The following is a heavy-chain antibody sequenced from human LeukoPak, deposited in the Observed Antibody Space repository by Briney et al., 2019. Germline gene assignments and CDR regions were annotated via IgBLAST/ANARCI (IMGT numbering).Heavy chain of an antibody. V-gene: IGHV1-8*01. J-gene: IGHJ4*02. CDR3: ARSSAWAHFDN. CDR1: GYTFTSYD. Sequence: GASVKASCKASGYTFTSYDIIWVRQATGQGLEWMGWMNPNTGYTGYAHQFQGRITMTRNTAISTAYMDLSSLNSQDTAVYYCARSSAWAHFDNWGQGTLVSVSS. CDR2: MNPNTGYT. D-gene: IGHD2-15*01.